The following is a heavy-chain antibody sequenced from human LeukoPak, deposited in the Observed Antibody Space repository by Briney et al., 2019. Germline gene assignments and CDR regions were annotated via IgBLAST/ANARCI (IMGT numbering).Heavy chain of an antibody. V-gene: IGHV4-61*02. J-gene: IGHJ5*02. CDR3: ARGGYYGSGNDFRFDP. CDR2: IYTSGST. Sequence: SQTLSLTCTVSGGSISSGSYYWSWIRQPAGKGLEWIGRIYTSGSTNYNPSLKSRVTISVDTSKNQFSLKLSSVTAADTAVYYCARGGYYGSGNDFRFDPWGQGTLVTVSS. D-gene: IGHD3-10*01. CDR1: GGSISSGSYY.